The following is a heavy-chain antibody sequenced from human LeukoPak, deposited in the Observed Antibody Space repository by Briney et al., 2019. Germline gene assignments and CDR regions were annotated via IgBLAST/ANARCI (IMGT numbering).Heavy chain of an antibody. V-gene: IGHV4-31*03. J-gene: IGHJ6*02. Sequence: SQTLSLTCTVSGGSISSGGYYWSCIRPHPGKGLEWIGYIYYSGSTYYNPSLKSRVTIAVDTSKNQFSLKLSSVTAANTAVYYCARDNPNYDDSSGFVGENGMDVWGQGTTVTVSS. D-gene: IGHD3-22*01. CDR2: IYYSGST. CDR1: GGSISSGGYY. CDR3: ARDNPNYDDSSGFVGENGMDV.